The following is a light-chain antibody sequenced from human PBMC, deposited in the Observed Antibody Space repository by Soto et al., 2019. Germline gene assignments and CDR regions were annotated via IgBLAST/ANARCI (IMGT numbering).Light chain of an antibody. CDR1: QGLSDS. J-gene: IGKJ5*01. CDR2: VTS. Sequence: DIQMTHSPSSVSASVGDRVTITCRATQGLSDSLAWYQQKPGKAPKLLISVTSRLQSGVPSRFSGSASGTDFTLSIDRLQPEDLATYYCQQGHNWPLTFGQGTRLEIK. CDR3: QQGHNWPLT. V-gene: IGKV1-12*01.